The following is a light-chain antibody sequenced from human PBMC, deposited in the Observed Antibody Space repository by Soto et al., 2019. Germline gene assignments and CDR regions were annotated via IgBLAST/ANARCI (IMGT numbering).Light chain of an antibody. J-gene: IGLJ1*01. CDR2: EGS. V-gene: IGLV2-23*01. CDR1: SSDVGSYNL. Sequence: QSALTQPASVSGSPGQSITISCTGTSSDVGSYNLVSWYQQPPGKAPKLMIYEGSKRPSGVSDRFSGSKSGNTASLTISGLQAEDGADYYCCSYAGSSTHVFGIGTKLTVL. CDR3: CSYAGSSTHV.